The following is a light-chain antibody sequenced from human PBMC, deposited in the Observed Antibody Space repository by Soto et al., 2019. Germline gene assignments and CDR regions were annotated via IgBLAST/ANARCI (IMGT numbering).Light chain of an antibody. CDR2: GNS. CDR3: QSYDGSLSGVV. Sequence: QSVLTQPPSVSGAPGQRVTISCTGSSSNIGAGYDVYWYQQLPGTAPKLLIYGNSNRPSGVPDRFSGSKSGTAASLAITGLQAEDEADYYCQSYDGSLSGVVFGGGTKLTVL. V-gene: IGLV1-40*01. CDR1: SSNIGAGYD. J-gene: IGLJ2*01.